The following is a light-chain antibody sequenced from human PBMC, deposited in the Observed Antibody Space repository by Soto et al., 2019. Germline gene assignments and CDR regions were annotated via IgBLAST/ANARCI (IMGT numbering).Light chain of an antibody. CDR2: GAS. CDR3: QQYNSYPFT. V-gene: IGKV3-15*01. Sequence: EIVMTQSPATLSVSPGERATLSCRASQSVRNNLAWYQQKPGQAPRLLIYGASTRSTGIPARFSGSGSGTEFTLTISSLQPDDFATYYCQQYNSYPFTFGPGTKVDIK. CDR1: QSVRNN. J-gene: IGKJ3*01.